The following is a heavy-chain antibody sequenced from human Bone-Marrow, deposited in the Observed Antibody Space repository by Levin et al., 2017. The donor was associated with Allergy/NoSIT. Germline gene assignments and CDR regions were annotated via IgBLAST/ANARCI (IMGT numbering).Heavy chain of an antibody. J-gene: IGHJ5*02. CDR1: GFTFSGSA. CDR2: IRSKANNYAT. Sequence: GESLKISCAASGFTFSGSAIHWVRQASGKGLEWVGRIRSKANNYATAYGASLKGRFTISRDDSKNTAYLHMNSLVIEDTAVYYCTRLTTDTSSAWFDPWGQGTLVTVSS. CDR3: TRLTTDTSSAWFDP. D-gene: IGHD6-13*01. V-gene: IGHV3-73*01.